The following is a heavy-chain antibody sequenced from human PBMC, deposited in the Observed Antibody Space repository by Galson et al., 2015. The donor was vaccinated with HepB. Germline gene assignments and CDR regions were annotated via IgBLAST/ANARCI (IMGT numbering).Heavy chain of an antibody. D-gene: IGHD4-17*01. CDR3: ARASYGDYPLYYYYGMDV. V-gene: IGHV1-69*13. CDR2: IIPIFGTA. Sequence: SVKVSCKASGGTFSSYAISWVRQAPGQGLEWMGGIIPIFGTANYAQKFQGRVTITADESTSTAYMELSSLRSEDTAVYYCARASYGDYPLYYYYGMDVWGQGTTVTVSS. J-gene: IGHJ6*02. CDR1: GGTFSSYA.